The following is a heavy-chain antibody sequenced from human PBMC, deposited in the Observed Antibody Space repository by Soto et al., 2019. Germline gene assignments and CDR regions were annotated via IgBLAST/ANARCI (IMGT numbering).Heavy chain of an antibody. Sequence: QAQLVESGGGVVQPGRSLRLSCAASGFAFSSYGLHWVRQAPGTGLEWVAVISYDGSLQHYADSVKGRFTISRNNSKNRVALQISSPRAWDTAVYYCVSDRGYGHASVPYSWGQGTLVSVSS. D-gene: IGHD5-18*01. CDR2: ISYDGSLQ. V-gene: IGHV3-30*13. J-gene: IGHJ4*02. CDR1: GFAFSSYG. CDR3: VSDRGYGHASVPYS.